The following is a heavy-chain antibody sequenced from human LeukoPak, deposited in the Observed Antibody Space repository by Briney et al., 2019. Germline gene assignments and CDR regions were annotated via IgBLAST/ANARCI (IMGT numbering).Heavy chain of an antibody. Sequence: GGSLRLSCAASGFTFSSYSMNWVRQAPGKGLEWVSSISSSSSYIYYAGSVKGRFAISRDNAKNSLYLQMNSLRAEDTAVYYCARHILGYCSSTSCYLDYWGQGTLVTVSS. V-gene: IGHV3-21*01. J-gene: IGHJ4*02. CDR1: GFTFSSYS. D-gene: IGHD2-2*01. CDR2: ISSSSSYI. CDR3: ARHILGYCSSTSCYLDY.